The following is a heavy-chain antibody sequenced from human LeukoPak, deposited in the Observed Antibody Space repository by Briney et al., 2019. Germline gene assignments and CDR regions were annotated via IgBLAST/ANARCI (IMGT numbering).Heavy chain of an antibody. J-gene: IGHJ6*02. CDR3: ARVPEGV. V-gene: IGHV1-69*04. Sequence: GASVKVSCKASGYTFSSYHIHWVRQAPGQGLEWMGRIIPILGIANYAQKFQGRVTITADKSTSTAYMELSSLRSEDTAVYYCARVPEGVWGQGTTVTVSS. CDR2: IIPILGIA. CDR1: GYTFSSYH.